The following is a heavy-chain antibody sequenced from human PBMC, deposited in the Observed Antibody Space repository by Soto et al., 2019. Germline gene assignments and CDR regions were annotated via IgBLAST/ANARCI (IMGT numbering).Heavy chain of an antibody. V-gene: IGHV3-7*01. CDR1: GFFFSAYC. D-gene: IGHD3-10*01. CDR2: IKQDGSET. Sequence: GGSLRLSCAASGFFFSAYCMSWVRQAPGKGLEWVASIKQDGSETYYLDSVKGRFTFSRDNVKNSLDMQMSRLRPEDTAVYYCARGPEGFHPLSHHWFAPWGQGTSVTVSS. J-gene: IGHJ5*02. CDR3: ARGPEGFHPLSHHWFAP.